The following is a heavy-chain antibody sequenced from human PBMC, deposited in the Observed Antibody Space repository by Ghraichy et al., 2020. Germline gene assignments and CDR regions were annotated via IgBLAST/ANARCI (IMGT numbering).Heavy chain of an antibody. J-gene: IGHJ3*02. CDR1: GFTFSSYS. D-gene: IGHD2-2*01. V-gene: IGHV3-21*01. CDR3: ARDEGYCSSTSCLAFDI. Sequence: GGSLRLSCAASGFTFSSYSMNWVRQAPGKGLEWVSSISSSSSYIYYADSVKGRFTISRDNAKNSLYLQMNSLRAEDTAVYYCARDEGYCSSTSCLAFDIWGEGTMVTVSS. CDR2: ISSSSSYI.